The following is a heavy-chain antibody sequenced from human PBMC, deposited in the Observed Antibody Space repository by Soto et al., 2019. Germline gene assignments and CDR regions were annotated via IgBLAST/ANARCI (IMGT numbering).Heavy chain of an antibody. D-gene: IGHD4-4*01. V-gene: IGHV3-11*06. CDR3: ARRLGSLPTASFEL. CDR2: LRSSSRFT. Sequence: GGSLRLSCEASGFPFGDYYMTWIRQSPERGLEWLSFLRSSSRFTKYADSVKGRFTIPRDNAKNSLYLQMNSLRAEHTAVYGGARRLGSLPTASFELWGRGTLVTVAS. CDR1: GFPFGDYY. J-gene: IGHJ2*01.